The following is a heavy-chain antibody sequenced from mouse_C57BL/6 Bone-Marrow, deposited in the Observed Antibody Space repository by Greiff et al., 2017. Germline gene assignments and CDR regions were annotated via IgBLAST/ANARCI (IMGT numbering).Heavy chain of an antibody. CDR1: GFTFSDYY. CDR3: ARERSTTVDYYAMDY. D-gene: IGHD1-1*01. CDR2: INYDGSST. J-gene: IGHJ4*01. V-gene: IGHV5-16*01. Sequence: EVKVEESEGGLVQPGSSMKLSCTASGFTFSDYYMAWVRQVPEKGLEWVANINYDGSSTYYLDSLKSRFIISRDNAKNILYLQMSSLKSEDTATYYCARERSTTVDYYAMDYWGQGTSVTVSS.